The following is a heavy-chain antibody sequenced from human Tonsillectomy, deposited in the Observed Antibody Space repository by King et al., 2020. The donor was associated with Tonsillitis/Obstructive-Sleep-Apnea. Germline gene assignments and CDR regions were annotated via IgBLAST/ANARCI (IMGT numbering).Heavy chain of an antibody. V-gene: IGHV4-59*01. Sequence: VQLQESGPGLVKPSETLSLTCTVSGGSINTYYWSWIRPPPGKGLEWIGYIYYSGSTNYNPSLKSRVTISLDTPKNQFSLKLSSVTAADTAVYYCARGGDIVLVWGQGTTVRVSS. CDR3: ARGGDIVLV. J-gene: IGHJ6*02. D-gene: IGHD2-8*01. CDR2: IYYSGST. CDR1: GGSINTYY.